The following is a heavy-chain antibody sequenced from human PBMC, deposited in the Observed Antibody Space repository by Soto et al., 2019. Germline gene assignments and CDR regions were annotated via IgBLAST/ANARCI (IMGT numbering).Heavy chain of an antibody. J-gene: IGHJ4*02. CDR1: GFTFSSYA. D-gene: IGHD6-13*01. CDR2: ISYDGSNK. Sequence: QVQLVESGGGVVQPGRSLRLSCAASGFTFSSYAMHWVRQAPGKGLEWVAVISYDGSNKYYADSVKGRFTISRDNSRNTRYLQMNSLRAEDTAVYYCAGEGRSSSWYGDVVYWGQGTLVTVSS. V-gene: IGHV3-30-3*01. CDR3: AGEGRSSSWYGDVVY.